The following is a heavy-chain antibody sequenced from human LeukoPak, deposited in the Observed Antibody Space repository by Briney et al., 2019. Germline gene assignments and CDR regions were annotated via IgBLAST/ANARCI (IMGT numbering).Heavy chain of an antibody. CDR3: ATGHSYGYTY. Sequence: GGSLRLSCAASGLTFNIFWMHWVRQAPGKGLVWVSLIKGDGSSTTYMDSVKGRFIISRDNAKNTLYLQMNSLRTEDTAVYYCATGHSYGYTYWGQGTLVTVSP. V-gene: IGHV3-74*01. J-gene: IGHJ4*02. CDR1: GLTFNIFW. D-gene: IGHD5-18*01. CDR2: IKGDGSST.